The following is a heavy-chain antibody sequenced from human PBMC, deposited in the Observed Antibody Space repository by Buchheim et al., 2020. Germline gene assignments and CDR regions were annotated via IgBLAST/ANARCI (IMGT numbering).Heavy chain of an antibody. D-gene: IGHD3-22*01. CDR2: INHSGST. V-gene: IGHV4-34*01. Sequence: QVQLQQWGAGLLKPSETLSLTCAVYGGSFSGYCWSWIRQPPGKGLEWIGEINHSGSTNYNPSLKSRVTISVDTSKNQFSLKLSSVTAADTAVYYCARVPGSSGYYFDYWGQGTL. J-gene: IGHJ4*02. CDR3: ARVPGSSGYYFDY. CDR1: GGSFSGYC.